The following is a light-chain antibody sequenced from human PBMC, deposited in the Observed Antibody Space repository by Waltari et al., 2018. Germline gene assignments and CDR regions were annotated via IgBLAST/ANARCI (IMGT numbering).Light chain of an antibody. V-gene: IGLV2-14*03. J-gene: IGLJ2*01. Sequence: QSALTQPASVSGSPGQSITLPCTGTSSDVGFHNYVSWYQHPPGKAPKLMIYAVSGRPSWVSSRFSGSKSGDTASLTISGLQAEDEADYYCSTSTMSSAVLFGGGTKLTVL. CDR2: AVS. CDR1: SSDVGFHNY. CDR3: STSTMSSAVL.